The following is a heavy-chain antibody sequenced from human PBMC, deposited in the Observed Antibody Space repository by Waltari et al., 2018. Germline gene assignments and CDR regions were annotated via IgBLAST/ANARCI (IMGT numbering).Heavy chain of an antibody. CDR3: AGVRGGVTTRRGYFDL. D-gene: IGHD4-4*01. CDR1: GGSISSGGYY. J-gene: IGHJ2*01. CDR2: IYYRGNT. Sequence: QVQLQESGPGLVKPSQTLSLTCTVSGGSISSGGYYWTWIRQHPGKGLDGIGSIYYRGNTVYNPSLKSRFTISVDTSKNQFSLELRSVTGGDRAVYYWAGVRGGVTTRRGYFDLWGRGTLVTVSS. V-gene: IGHV4-31*03.